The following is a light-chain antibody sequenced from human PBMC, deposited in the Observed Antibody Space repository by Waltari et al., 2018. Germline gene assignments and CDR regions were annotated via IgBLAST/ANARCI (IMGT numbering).Light chain of an antibody. CDR2: DNT. CDR1: SSNIGAGYG. V-gene: IGLV1-40*01. Sequence: QSVLTQPPSLSGAPGQRVTISCTGSSSNIGAGYGVQWYQQFPGTAPKLPIYDNTNRLSGVPVRFPVSKSGTSASLASTGLQAEDEADDYCQSYDSSLRGFYVFGTGTKVTV. J-gene: IGLJ1*01. CDR3: QSYDSSLRGFYV.